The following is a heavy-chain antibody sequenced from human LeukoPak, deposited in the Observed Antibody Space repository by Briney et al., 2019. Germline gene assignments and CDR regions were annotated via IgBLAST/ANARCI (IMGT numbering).Heavy chain of an antibody. CDR3: ARDPPRRSDF. CDR2: INEDGSRE. V-gene: IGHV3-7*01. Sequence: GGSLRLSCAASGFTFSNFLMTWVRHSPGKGLEWVASINEDGSRELYVDPAKGRFSISRDNANNALFLQMNSLRVEDTAVYYCARDPPRRSDFWGQGTLVTVSS. J-gene: IGHJ4*02. CDR1: GFTFSNFL.